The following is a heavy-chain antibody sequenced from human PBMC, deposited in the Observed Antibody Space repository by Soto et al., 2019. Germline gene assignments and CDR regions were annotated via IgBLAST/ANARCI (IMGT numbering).Heavy chain of an antibody. CDR3: TRTDYYYDSGSYYPFDY. D-gene: IGHD3-10*01. CDR2: IRTKVYGGTT. CDR1: GFTCGDLA. Sequence: LRLSYTGSGFTCGDLAMTWVRQAPGKGLEWVGFIRTKVYGGTTEYAASVKGRFIISRDDSKSIAYLRMNSLKTEDTAVYYCTRTDYYYDSGSYYPFDYWGQGILVTVHS. J-gene: IGHJ4*02. V-gene: IGHV3-49*04.